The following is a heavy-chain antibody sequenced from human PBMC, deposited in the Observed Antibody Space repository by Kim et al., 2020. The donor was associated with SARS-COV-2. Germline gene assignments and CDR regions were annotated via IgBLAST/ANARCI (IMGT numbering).Heavy chain of an antibody. CDR1: GFTFTSYS. CDR2: ISRSSSYV. Sequence: GGSLRLSCAASGFTFTSYSMNWVRQAPGKGLEWVSSISRSSSYVYYADSVKGRFTISRYNAKSLLFLQMNGLRAEDTAVYYCARDREGYYDSSGYYYGDYWGQGTLVTVSS. D-gene: IGHD3-22*01. V-gene: IGHV3-21*01. CDR3: ARDREGYYDSSGYYYGDY. J-gene: IGHJ4*02.